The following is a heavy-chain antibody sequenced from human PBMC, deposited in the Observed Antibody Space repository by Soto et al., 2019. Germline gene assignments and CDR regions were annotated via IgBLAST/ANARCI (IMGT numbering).Heavy chain of an antibody. Sequence: SETLSLPCAVPGYSISTGYYWGWLRQPPGKGLERIGIIYLSGSTSYNPPLNRRVTLSIDMTNNHVSLILNSVTAADTAVYYCARVGPWVPYYYDSSPYTFENWFGPWGQGTLVTVSS. D-gene: IGHD3-22*01. J-gene: IGHJ5*02. CDR1: GYSISTGYY. V-gene: IGHV4-38-2*01. CDR3: ARVGPWVPYYYDSSPYTFENWFGP. CDR2: IYLSGST.